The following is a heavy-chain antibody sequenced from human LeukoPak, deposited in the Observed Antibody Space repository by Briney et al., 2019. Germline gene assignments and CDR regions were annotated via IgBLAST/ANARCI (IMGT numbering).Heavy chain of an antibody. Sequence: KPGASVTVSCKASGYTFTSYGISWVRQAAGQGLEWMGWISAYNGNTNYAQKLQGRVTMTTDTSTSTAYMELRSLRSDDTAVYYCASTKHRLLWFGWGQGTLVTVSS. V-gene: IGHV1-18*01. J-gene: IGHJ4*02. D-gene: IGHD3-16*01. CDR2: ISAYNGNT. CDR1: GYTFTSYG. CDR3: ASTKHRLLWFG.